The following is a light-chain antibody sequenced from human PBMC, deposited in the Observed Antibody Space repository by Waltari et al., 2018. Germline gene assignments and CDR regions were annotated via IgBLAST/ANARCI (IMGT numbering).Light chain of an antibody. Sequence: QTVVTQEPSFSVSPGGTVTLTCGLTSGPVTARYYPSWYQQTPGRAPRTPIYNTNTRSSGVPDRFSGSILGNKAALTITGAQADDESDYYCVLYMTSDISVFGGGTKLTVL. V-gene: IGLV8-61*01. CDR3: VLYMTSDISV. J-gene: IGLJ3*02. CDR1: SGPVTARYY. CDR2: NTN.